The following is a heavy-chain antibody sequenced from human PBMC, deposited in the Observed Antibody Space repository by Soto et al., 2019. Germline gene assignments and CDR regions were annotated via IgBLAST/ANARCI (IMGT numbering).Heavy chain of an antibody. CDR1: GGSFSGYY. D-gene: IGHD6-13*01. J-gene: IGHJ5*02. Sequence: PSETLSLTCAVYGGSFSGYYWSWIRQRPGKGLEWLGEINHSGSTNYNPSLKSRVTISVDTSKNQFSLKLSSVTAADTAVYYCARGKRGYYSSRKPGDWFDPWGQGTLVTVSS. CDR2: INHSGST. V-gene: IGHV4-34*01. CDR3: ARGKRGYYSSRKPGDWFDP.